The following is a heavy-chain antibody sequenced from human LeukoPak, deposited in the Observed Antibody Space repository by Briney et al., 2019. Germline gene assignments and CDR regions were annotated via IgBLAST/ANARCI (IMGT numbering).Heavy chain of an antibody. D-gene: IGHD1-1*01. V-gene: IGHV3-30-3*01. J-gene: IGHJ4*02. Sequence: PGGSLRLSCAASGFTFSSYAMHWVRQAPGKGLEWVAVISYDGSNKYYADSVKGRFTISRDNSKNTLYLQMNSLRAEDTAVYYCARGVQGDYWGQGTLVTVSS. CDR2: ISYDGSNK. CDR1: GFTFSSYA. CDR3: ARGVQGDY.